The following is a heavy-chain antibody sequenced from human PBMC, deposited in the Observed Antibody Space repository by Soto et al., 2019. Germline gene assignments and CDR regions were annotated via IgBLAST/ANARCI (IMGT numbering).Heavy chain of an antibody. CDR1: GLTFSNYA. V-gene: IGHV3-48*02. CDR2: IGYTISPV. D-gene: IGHD6-6*01. Sequence: GGSLRLSCGVSGLTFSNYAMNWVRQAPGKGLEWVSYIGYTISPVYYADSVKGRLTISRDNAKNSLYLQMNNLRDEATAVYYCARGPLRLAWALDYWGQGTLVTVSS. J-gene: IGHJ4*02. CDR3: ARGPLRLAWALDY.